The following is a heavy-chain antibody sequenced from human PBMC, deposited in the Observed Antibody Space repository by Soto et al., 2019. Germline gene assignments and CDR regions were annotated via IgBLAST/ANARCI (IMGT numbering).Heavy chain of an antibody. CDR1: GYTFTSYG. CDR3: AREIGAAAALYGMDV. D-gene: IGHD6-13*01. V-gene: IGHV1-18*01. CDR2: ISAYNGNT. J-gene: IGHJ6*02. Sequence: ASVKVSCKASGYTFTSYGISWVRQAPGQGLEWMGWISAYNGNTNYAQKLQGRVTMTTDTSTSTAYMELRSLRAEDTAVYYCAREIGAAAALYGMDVWGQGTTVTVSS.